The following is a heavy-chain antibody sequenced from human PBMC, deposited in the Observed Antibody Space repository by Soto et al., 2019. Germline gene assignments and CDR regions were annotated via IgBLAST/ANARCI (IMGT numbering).Heavy chain of an antibody. J-gene: IGHJ6*02. CDR3: AKGGVRTIPYYYYGMDV. V-gene: IGHV3-30*18. CDR2: ISYDGSNK. Sequence: QVQLVESGGGVVQPGRSLRLSCAASGFTFSSYGMHWVRQAPGKGLEWVAVISYDGSNKYYADSVKGRFTISRDNSKNTLYLQMNSLGAEDTAVYYCAKGGVRTIPYYYYGMDVWGQGTTVTVSS. CDR1: GFTFSSYG. D-gene: IGHD3-16*01.